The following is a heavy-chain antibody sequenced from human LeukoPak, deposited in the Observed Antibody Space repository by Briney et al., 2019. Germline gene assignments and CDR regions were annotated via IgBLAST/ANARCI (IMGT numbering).Heavy chain of an antibody. Sequence: RSSETLSLTCTVSGGSISSSSYYWGWIRQPPGKGLEWIGSIYYSGSTYYNPSLKSRVTISVDTSKNQFSLKLSSVTAADTAVYYCARSVEMATIDFDYWGQGTLVTVSS. CDR1: GGSISSSSYY. CDR2: IYYSGST. CDR3: ARSVEMATIDFDY. V-gene: IGHV4-39*07. D-gene: IGHD5-24*01. J-gene: IGHJ4*02.